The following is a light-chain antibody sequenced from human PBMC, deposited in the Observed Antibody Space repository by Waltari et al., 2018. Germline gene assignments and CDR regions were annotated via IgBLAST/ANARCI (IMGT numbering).Light chain of an antibody. CDR1: SSDVGAYNY. CDR2: DVS. Sequence: QSALTQPASVSGSPGQSITISCTGTSSDVGAYNYVSWYQQHPGKAPKIMIEDVSNRPFGVSNRFSGSKSGNTASLTSSGLQAEDEADYYCSSYRRSNTLVFGGGTKVTVL. V-gene: IGLV2-14*03. J-gene: IGLJ2*01. CDR3: SSYRRSNTLV.